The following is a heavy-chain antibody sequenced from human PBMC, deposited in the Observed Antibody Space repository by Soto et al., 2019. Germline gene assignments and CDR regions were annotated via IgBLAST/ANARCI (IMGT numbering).Heavy chain of an antibody. Sequence: PSETLSLTCAVYGGSFSGYYWSWIRQPPGKGLEWIGEINHSGSTNYNPSLKSRVTISVDTSKNQFSLKLSSVTAADTAVYYCARSYYFWGSYRRRTGNCFDPWGQGTLVTVSS. V-gene: IGHV4-34*01. J-gene: IGHJ5*02. D-gene: IGHD3-16*02. CDR1: GGSFSGYY. CDR2: INHSGST. CDR3: ARSYYFWGSYRRRTGNCFDP.